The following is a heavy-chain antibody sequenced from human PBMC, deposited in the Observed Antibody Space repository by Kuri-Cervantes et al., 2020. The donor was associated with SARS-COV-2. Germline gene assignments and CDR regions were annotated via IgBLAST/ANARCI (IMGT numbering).Heavy chain of an antibody. D-gene: IGHD2-15*01. J-gene: IGHJ6*02. V-gene: IGHV3-15*01. Sequence: GESLKISCAASGFTFSTAWMSWVRQAPGKGLEWVGRIKSKTDGGTTDYAAPVKGRFTISRDDSKNTLYLQMNSLKTEDTAVYYCTTVGCSGGSCYYYYYGMDVWGQGTTVTVSS. CDR1: GFTFSTAW. CDR3: TTVGCSGGSCYYYYYGMDV. CDR2: IKSKTDGGTT.